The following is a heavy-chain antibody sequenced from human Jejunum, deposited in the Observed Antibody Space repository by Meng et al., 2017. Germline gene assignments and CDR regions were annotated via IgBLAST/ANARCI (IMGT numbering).Heavy chain of an antibody. CDR3: VPRLTANWGSGLDY. CDR2: IEASGGST. J-gene: IGHJ4*01. D-gene: IGHD7-27*01. V-gene: IGHV3-23*04. CDR1: GFTFTNYA. Sequence: VHRVGSGGGLVQPGGSLRLSCAASGFTFTNYAMSWVRQTPGKGLEWVSVIEASGGSTYYADSVKGRFTISRDNSKNTVYLQMNSLRPEDTAIYYCVPRLTANWGSGLDYWGQGTLVTVSS.